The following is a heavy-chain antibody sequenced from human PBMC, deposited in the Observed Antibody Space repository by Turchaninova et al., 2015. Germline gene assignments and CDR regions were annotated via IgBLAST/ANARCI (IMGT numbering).Heavy chain of an antibody. Sequence: QMQVVQSGPEVRKPGTSVKVSCKASGSTFSNSAVQWVRQARGQRLEGIGWIVVGSGKTSYSQKFQKRVTITRDMSTGTAYMDLSSLTSEDTAVYYCAIGVVATGSHWGQGTLVTVSS. CDR2: IVVGSGKT. J-gene: IGHJ4*02. V-gene: IGHV1-58*01. D-gene: IGHD5-12*01. CDR3: AIGVVATGSH. CDR1: GSTFSNSA.